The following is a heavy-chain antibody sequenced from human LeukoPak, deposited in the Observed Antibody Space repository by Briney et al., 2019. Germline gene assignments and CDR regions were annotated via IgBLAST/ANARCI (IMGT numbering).Heavy chain of an antibody. CDR3: ARSETGRHFDY. J-gene: IGHJ4*02. D-gene: IGHD3-9*01. Sequence: GGSLRLSCAASRFTFSSYSMSWVRQAPGKGLEWVPSISGSSDYIFYADSVKGRVTISRGNAKNSLLLQMNSLRAEDTAVYYCARSETGRHFDYWGQGALVTVPS. V-gene: IGHV3-21*01. CDR1: RFTFSSYS. CDR2: ISGSSDYI.